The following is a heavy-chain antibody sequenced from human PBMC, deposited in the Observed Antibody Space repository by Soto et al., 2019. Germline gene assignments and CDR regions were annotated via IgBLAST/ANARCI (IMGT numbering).Heavy chain of an antibody. J-gene: IGHJ4*02. CDR3: VGHQGRTTYDY. D-gene: IGHD1-1*01. CDR2: IHYSGST. Sequence: SETLSLTCTVSGGSISSGSYYWSWIRQPPGKGLEWIGYIHYSGSTNYSPSLKSRVTISVDTSKNQFSLKLSSVTAADTAVYYCVGHQGRTTYDYWGQGTLVTVSS. CDR1: GGSISSGSYY. V-gene: IGHV4-61*01.